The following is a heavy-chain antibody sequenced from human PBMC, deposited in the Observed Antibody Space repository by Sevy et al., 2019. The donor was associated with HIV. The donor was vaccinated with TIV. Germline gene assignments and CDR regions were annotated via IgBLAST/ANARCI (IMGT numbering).Heavy chain of an antibody. D-gene: IGHD3-16*01. CDR1: GGTFSSYA. CDR2: IIPIFGTA. V-gene: IGHV1-69*13. Sequence: ASVKVSCKASGGTFSSYAISWVRQAPGQGLEWMGGIIPIFGTANYAQKFQGRVTITADESTSTAYMELSSLRSEDTAVYYCARVGELYSNYVFFDYWGQGTLVTVSS. J-gene: IGHJ4*02. CDR3: ARVGELYSNYVFFDY.